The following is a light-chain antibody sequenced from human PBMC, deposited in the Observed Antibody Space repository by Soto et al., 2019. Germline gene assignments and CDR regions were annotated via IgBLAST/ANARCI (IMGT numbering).Light chain of an antibody. J-gene: IGKJ1*01. CDR2: GAS. CDR3: QQYGSPRWT. CDR1: QSVSSSY. V-gene: IGKV3-20*01. Sequence: EIVLTQSPGTLSLSPGERATLSCRASQSVSSSYLAWYQQKPGQAPRLLIYGASSRATGIPDRFSGSGSGTDFTLTISRLEPEDFAVYYCQQYGSPRWTFGQGTKVDNK.